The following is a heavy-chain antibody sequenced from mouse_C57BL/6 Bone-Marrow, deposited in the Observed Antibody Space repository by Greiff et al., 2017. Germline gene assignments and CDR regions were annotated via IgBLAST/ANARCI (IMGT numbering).Heavy chain of an antibody. Sequence: VQLQQPGAELVKPGASVKLSCKASGYTFTSYWMPWVKQRPGQGLEWIGMIHPNSGSTNYNEKFKSKATLTVDKSSSTAYMQRSSLTSEDSAVYYSARNYYGSSFYFDYWGQGTTLTVSS. CDR1: GYTFTSYW. V-gene: IGHV1-64*01. D-gene: IGHD1-1*01. CDR3: ARNYYGSSFYFDY. CDR2: IHPNSGST. J-gene: IGHJ2*01.